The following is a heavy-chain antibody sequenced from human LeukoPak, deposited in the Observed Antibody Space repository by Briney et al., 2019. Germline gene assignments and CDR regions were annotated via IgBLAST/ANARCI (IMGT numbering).Heavy chain of an antibody. J-gene: IGHJ3*02. CDR3: ARDHGYCSSASCYSGAFDI. V-gene: IGHV4-39*07. Sequence: SETLSLTCTVSGGSISSSSYYWGWIRQPPGKGLEWIGSIYYSGSTYYNPSLKSRVTISVDTSKNQFSLKLGSVTAADTAVYYCARDHGYCSSASCYSGAFDIWGQGTMVTVSS. CDR2: IYYSGST. CDR1: GGSISSSSYY. D-gene: IGHD2-2*01.